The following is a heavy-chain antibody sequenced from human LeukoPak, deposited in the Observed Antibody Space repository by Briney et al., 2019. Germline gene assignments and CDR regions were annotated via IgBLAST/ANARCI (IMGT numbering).Heavy chain of an antibody. CDR2: IKEDGSEK. CDR3: ARDSYGSGDWDWFDP. J-gene: IGHJ5*02. CDR1: GFTISDYW. Sequence: PGGSLRLSCAASGFTISDYWMSWVRQAPGKGLEWVANIKEDGSEKIYVDSAKGRFTISRDNAKNSLYLQMNSLRAEDTALYYCARDSYGSGDWDWFDPWGQGTLVTVSS. V-gene: IGHV3-7*03. D-gene: IGHD3-10*01.